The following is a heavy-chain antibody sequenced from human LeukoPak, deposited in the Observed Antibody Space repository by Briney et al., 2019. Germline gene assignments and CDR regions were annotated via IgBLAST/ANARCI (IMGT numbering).Heavy chain of an antibody. V-gene: IGHV4-38-2*02. Sequence: SETLSLTCTVSGYSISSGYYWGWIRQPPGKGLEYIGSIYHSGSTYYKPSLKSRVTISVDTSKNQFSLKLSSVTAADTAVYYCARGDYSGSYWRYWGQGTLVTVSS. CDR2: IYHSGST. J-gene: IGHJ4*02. CDR3: ARGDYSGSYWRY. D-gene: IGHD1-26*01. CDR1: GYSISSGYY.